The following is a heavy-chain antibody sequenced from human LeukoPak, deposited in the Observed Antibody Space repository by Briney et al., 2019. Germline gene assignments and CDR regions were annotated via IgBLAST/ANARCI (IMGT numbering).Heavy chain of an antibody. D-gene: IGHD3-10*01. CDR2: ISSSSSYI. J-gene: IGHJ4*02. Sequence: PGGSLRLSCAASGFTFSSYSMNWVRQAPGKGLEWVSSISSSSSYIYYADSVKGRFTISRDNAKNSLYLQMNSLRAEDAAVYYCARDVNILWPKYYFDYWGQGTLVTVSS. CDR3: ARDVNILWPKYYFDY. V-gene: IGHV3-21*01. CDR1: GFTFSSYS.